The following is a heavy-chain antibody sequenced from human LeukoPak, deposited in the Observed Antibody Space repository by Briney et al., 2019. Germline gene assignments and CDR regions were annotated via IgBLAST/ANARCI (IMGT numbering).Heavy chain of an antibody. D-gene: IGHD7-27*01. CDR2: IYSGGST. CDR1: GFTVSSNY. CDR3: ARDLGIGGKVNTFDY. J-gene: IGHJ4*02. V-gene: IGHV3-66*01. Sequence: GGSLRLSCAASGFTVSSNYMSWVRQAPGKGLEWVSVIYSGGSTYYADSVKGRFTISRDNSKNTLYLQMNSLRAEDTAVYYCARDLGIGGKVNTFDYWGQGTLVTVSS.